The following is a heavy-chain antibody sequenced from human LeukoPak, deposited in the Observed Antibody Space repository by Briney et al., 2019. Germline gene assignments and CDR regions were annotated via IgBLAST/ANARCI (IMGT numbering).Heavy chain of an antibody. Sequence: PGGSLRLSCAASGFTFYDYGMSWVRHAPGKGLEWVSGINWNGGITDCADSVKGRFTISRDNAKNSLYLQMNSLRDEDTALYYCARDGGGYCSSTSCSQYYYYYMDVWGKGTTVTVSS. CDR2: INWNGGIT. CDR1: GFTFYDYG. J-gene: IGHJ6*03. D-gene: IGHD2-2*01. CDR3: ARDGGGYCSSTSCSQYYYYYMDV. V-gene: IGHV3-20*04.